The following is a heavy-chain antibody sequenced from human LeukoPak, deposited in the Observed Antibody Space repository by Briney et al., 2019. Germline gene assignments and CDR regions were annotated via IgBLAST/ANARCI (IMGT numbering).Heavy chain of an antibody. Sequence: QPGGSLRLSCAASGFTFGSYEMSWVRQAPEKGLEWVSYISSSGSTIYYADSVKGRFTISRDNAKNSLYLQMNSLRAEDTAVYYCARLHDYGDYHFDYWGQGTLVTVSS. CDR3: ARLHDYGDYHFDY. CDR2: ISSSGSTI. J-gene: IGHJ4*02. CDR1: GFTFGSYE. D-gene: IGHD4-17*01. V-gene: IGHV3-48*03.